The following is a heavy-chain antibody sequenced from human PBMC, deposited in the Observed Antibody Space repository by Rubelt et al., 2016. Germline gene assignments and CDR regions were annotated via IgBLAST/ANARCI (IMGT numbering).Heavy chain of an antibody. Sequence: QVQLQESGPGLVKPSETLSLTCTVSGGSVSSGSYYWSWIRQPPGKGLEWIGYIYYSGSTNYNPSLKSRVTISVDTSKNQFSLKLSSVTAADTAVYYCARSSSSVVPAAPEYFQHWGQGTLVTVSS. CDR3: ARSSSSVVPAAPEYFQH. V-gene: IGHV4-61*01. CDR1: GGSVSSGSYY. CDR2: IYYSGST. D-gene: IGHD2-2*01. J-gene: IGHJ1*01.